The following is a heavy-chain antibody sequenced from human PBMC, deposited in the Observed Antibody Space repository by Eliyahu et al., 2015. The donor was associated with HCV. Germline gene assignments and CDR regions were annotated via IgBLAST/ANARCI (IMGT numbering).Heavy chain of an antibody. CDR3: ARAGQLELRRCFDY. Sequence: QVQLVESGGGVVQPGRSLRLPCAASGFTFSSYGMHWVRQAPGKGLEWVAVIWYDGSNKYYADSVKGRFTISRDNSKNTLYLQMNSLRAEDTAVYYCARAGQLELRRCFDYWGQGTLVTVSS. J-gene: IGHJ4*02. D-gene: IGHD1-7*01. CDR1: GFTFSSYG. CDR2: IWYDGSNK. V-gene: IGHV3-33*01.